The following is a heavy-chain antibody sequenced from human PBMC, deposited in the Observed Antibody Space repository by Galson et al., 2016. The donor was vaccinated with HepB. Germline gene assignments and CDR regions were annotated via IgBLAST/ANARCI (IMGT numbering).Heavy chain of an antibody. D-gene: IGHD3-10*01. CDR3: ARSPVTGSYGSGSYHQYFQH. CDR1: GGTFSSYA. CDR2: IIPIFGTA. V-gene: IGHV1-69*06. J-gene: IGHJ1*01. Sequence: SVKVSCKASGGTFSSYAISWVRQAPGQGLEWMGGIIPIFGTANYAGKFQGRVTITADKSTSTAYMELSSLRSDDTAVYYCARSPVTGSYGSGSYHQYFQHWGQGTLVTVSS.